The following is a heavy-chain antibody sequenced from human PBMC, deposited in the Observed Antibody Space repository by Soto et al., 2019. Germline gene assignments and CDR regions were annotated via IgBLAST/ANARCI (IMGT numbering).Heavy chain of an antibody. V-gene: IGHV5-51*01. D-gene: IGHD5-12*01. J-gene: IGHJ3*02. CDR3: ARSYRDGYDFDAFDI. CDR2: IYPGDSDT. CDR1: GYSFTSYW. Sequence: GESLKISCKGSGYSFTSYWIGWVRQMPGKGLEWMGIIYPGDSDTRYSPSFQGQVTISADKSITTAYLQWSSLKASDTAIYYCARSYRDGYDFDAFDIWGQGTMVTVSS.